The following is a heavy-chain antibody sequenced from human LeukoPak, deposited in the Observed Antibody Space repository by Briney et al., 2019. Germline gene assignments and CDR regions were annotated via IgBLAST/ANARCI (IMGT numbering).Heavy chain of an antibody. CDR3: AKARLVSTLFDY. CDR2: ISWNSGSI. V-gene: IGHV3-9*01. Sequence: PGRSLRLSCAASGFTFDDYAMHWVRQAPGKGLEWVSGISWNSGSIGYADSVKGRFTISRDNAKNSLYLQMNSLRAEDTALYYCAKARLVSTLFDYWDQGTLVTVSS. CDR1: GFTFDDYA. D-gene: IGHD6-19*01. J-gene: IGHJ4*02.